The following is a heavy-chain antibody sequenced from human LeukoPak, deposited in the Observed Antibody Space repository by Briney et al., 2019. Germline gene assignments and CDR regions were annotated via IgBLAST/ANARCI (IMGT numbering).Heavy chain of an antibody. D-gene: IGHD5/OR15-5a*01. V-gene: IGHV4-59*01. Sequence: PSETLSLTCTVSGGSISSYYWSWIRQPPGKGLEWIGYIYYSGSTNYNPSLKSRVTISVDTSKNQFSLKLSSVTAADTAVYYCARATIYEFYFDHWGQGTLVTVSS. CDR3: ARATIYEFYFDH. CDR2: IYYSGST. CDR1: GGSISSYY. J-gene: IGHJ4*02.